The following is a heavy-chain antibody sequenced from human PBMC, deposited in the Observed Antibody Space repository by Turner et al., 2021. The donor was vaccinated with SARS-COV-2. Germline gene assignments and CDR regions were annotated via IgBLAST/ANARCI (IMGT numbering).Heavy chain of an antibody. D-gene: IGHD3-22*01. CDR1: GFTFSSYG. J-gene: IGHJ3*02. Sequence: QVQLVESGGGVVQPGRSLRLACAASGFTFSSYGMHWVRQAPGKVLEWVAVIWYDGSNKYYADSLKGRFTISRDKSKNTLYLQINSLRAEDTAVYYCARDHYYDSSGYTLDAFDIWGQGTMVTISS. CDR2: IWYDGSNK. CDR3: ARDHYYDSSGYTLDAFDI. V-gene: IGHV3-33*01.